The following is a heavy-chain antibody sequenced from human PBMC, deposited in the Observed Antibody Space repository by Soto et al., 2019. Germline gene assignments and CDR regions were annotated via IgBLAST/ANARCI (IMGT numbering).Heavy chain of an antibody. Sequence: QVHLQESGPRLVRASETLSLTCSVSGGSFRSGSYYWAWIRQPVGKALEWMGQIYFNGGTHYNPFLATRLARSVDSSRSQFSRRLTAATAADTAVYSCARVRGWDGPGASSPIFDYWGQGLLVTVSS. J-gene: IGHJ4*02. CDR1: GGSFRSGSYY. CDR2: IYFNGGT. CDR3: ARVRGWDGPGASSPIFDY. V-gene: IGHV4-61*01. D-gene: IGHD3-10*01.